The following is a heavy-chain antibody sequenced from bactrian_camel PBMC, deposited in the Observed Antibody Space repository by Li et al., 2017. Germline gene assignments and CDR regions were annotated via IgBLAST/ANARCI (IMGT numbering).Heavy chain of an antibody. J-gene: IGHJ4*01. CDR3: ARGGWWYDY. D-gene: IGHD5*01. Sequence: VQLVESGGGLVQPGGSLRLSCAASGFTFSSYVMSWVRQAPGKGPEWVSSIYSDGSNTYYADSVKGRFTISRDNAKNTVYLQMNSLKSEDTALYYCARGGWWYDYWGQGTQVTVS. CDR2: IYSDGSNT. V-gene: IGHV3-2*01. CDR1: GFTFSSYV.